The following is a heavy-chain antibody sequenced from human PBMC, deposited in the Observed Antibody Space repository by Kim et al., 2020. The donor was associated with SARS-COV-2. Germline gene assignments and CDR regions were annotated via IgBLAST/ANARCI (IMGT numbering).Heavy chain of an antibody. D-gene: IGHD2-2*01. V-gene: IGHV3-11*05. CDR3: ARDSVPAAISWFDP. J-gene: IGHJ5*02. Sequence: ADSVKGRFTISRDNAKNSLYLQMNSLRAEDTAVYYCARDSVPAAISWFDPWGQGTLVTVSS.